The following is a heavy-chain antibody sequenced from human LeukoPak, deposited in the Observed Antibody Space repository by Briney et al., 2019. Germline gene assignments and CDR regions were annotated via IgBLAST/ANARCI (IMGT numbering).Heavy chain of an antibody. D-gene: IGHD4-17*01. Sequence: GGSLRLSCATSGFSLSRNGMHWVRQAPGQGLEWVAVISYDGSNKYYADSVKGRFTISRDNSKNTLYLQMNSLRAEDTAVYYCAKDRPTASIILVASVTPGGHWFDPWGQGTLVTVSS. V-gene: IGHV3-30*18. CDR2: ISYDGSNK. CDR3: AKDRPTASIILVASVTPGGHWFDP. J-gene: IGHJ5*02. CDR1: GFSLSRNG.